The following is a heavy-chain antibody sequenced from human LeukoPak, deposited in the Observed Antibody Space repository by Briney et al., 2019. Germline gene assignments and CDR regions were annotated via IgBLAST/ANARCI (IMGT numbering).Heavy chain of an antibody. D-gene: IGHD6-19*01. CDR3: ARAYKDRSLAGKKEFFQH. CDR1: GFTFSSYT. Sequence: PGGSLRLSCAASGFTFSSYTIHWVRQPPGKGLEWVAVISFDGSNKYYADSVKGRFTISRDNAKNTLYLQMNSLRAEDTALYYCARAYKDRSLAGKKEFFQHWGQGTLVTVSS. CDR2: ISFDGSNK. J-gene: IGHJ1*01. V-gene: IGHV3-30-3*01.